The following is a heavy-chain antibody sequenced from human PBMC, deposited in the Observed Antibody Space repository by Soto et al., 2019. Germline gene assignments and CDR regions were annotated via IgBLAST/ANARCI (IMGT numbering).Heavy chain of an antibody. J-gene: IGHJ6*02. D-gene: IGHD5-12*01. Sequence: EVQLLESGGGLVQPGGSLRLSCAASGFTFSSYAMSWVRQAPGKGLEWVSAISGSGGGTYYADSVRGRFTISRDNSKNTQYLQMNGLRAEDTAVYYCAKDTGYSGYREVWYYYGMDVWGQGTTVPVSS. CDR2: ISGSGGGT. CDR3: AKDTGYSGYREVWYYYGMDV. V-gene: IGHV3-23*01. CDR1: GFTFSSYA.